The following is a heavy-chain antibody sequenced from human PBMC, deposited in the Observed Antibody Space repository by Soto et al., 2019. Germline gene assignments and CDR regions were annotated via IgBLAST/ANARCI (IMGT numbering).Heavy chain of an antibody. J-gene: IGHJ4*02. V-gene: IGHV5-10-1*01. CDR3: ARLQAAAGDNDLTFDY. CDR2: IDPSDSYT. CDR1: GWSCAWFS. Sequence: TIFGRASGWSCAWFSVIAVCQMTRKGLEWMGRIDPSDSYTNYSPSFQGHVTISADKSISTAYLQWSSLKASDTAMYYCARLQAAAGDNDLTFDYWGQGTLVTVSS. D-gene: IGHD6-13*01.